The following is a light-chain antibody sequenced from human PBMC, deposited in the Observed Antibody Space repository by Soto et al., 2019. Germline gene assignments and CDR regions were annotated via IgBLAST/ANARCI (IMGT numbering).Light chain of an antibody. J-gene: IGKJ5*01. CDR1: QGISNY. CDR3: QQYDNPPIT. V-gene: IGKV1-33*01. CDR2: DAS. Sequence: DIQMTQSPSSLSASLGDRVTITCQASQGISNYLNWYQQKPGKTPNLLSYDASNLETGVPSRFSGSGSGTDFTFTISSVQTEDIATYYCQQYDNPPITFGEGTRLEIK.